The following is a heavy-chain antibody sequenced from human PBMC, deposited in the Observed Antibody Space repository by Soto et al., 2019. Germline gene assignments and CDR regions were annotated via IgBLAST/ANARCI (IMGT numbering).Heavy chain of an antibody. CDR1: GYTFTTYP. V-gene: IGHV1-3*01. CDR2: INPANGDT. D-gene: IGHD3-10*01. Sequence: GASVKVSCKPSGYTFTTYPIHCVLQSPLQSLEWMGWINPANGDTGYSQNFQGRVTITRDASASTAYMELSSLRSEDTAVYYCARKDYYGSGIYYFDYWGQGTLVTVSS. J-gene: IGHJ4*02. CDR3: ARKDYYGSGIYYFDY.